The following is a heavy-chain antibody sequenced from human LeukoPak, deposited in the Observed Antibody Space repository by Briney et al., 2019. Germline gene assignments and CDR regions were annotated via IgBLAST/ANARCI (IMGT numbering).Heavy chain of an antibody. J-gene: IGHJ4*02. D-gene: IGHD4-17*01. Sequence: PGRSLRLSCAASGCTFSTYSRHWIRQAPGKGLEWVAVIWADSTNKYYADSVRGRFTISRDNSKNTLYLQMSSLRAEDTAMYYCARDRLSTVTTFHFDYWGQGTMVSVSS. CDR2: IWADSTNK. CDR1: GCTFSTYS. CDR3: ARDRLSTVTTFHFDY. V-gene: IGHV3-33*01.